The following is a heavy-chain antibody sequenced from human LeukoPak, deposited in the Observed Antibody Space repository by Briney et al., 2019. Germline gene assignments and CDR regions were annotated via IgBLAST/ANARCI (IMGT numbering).Heavy chain of an antibody. Sequence: SETLSLTCTVSGGSISSSTYYCSWIRQPPGKGLEWIGSIYYSGSPYYNPSLKSRVTISVDTSKNQFSLKLSSVTAADTAVYYCARSWEVRGISYFDYWGQGTLVTVSS. CDR3: ARSWEVRGISYFDY. J-gene: IGHJ4*02. CDR1: GGSISSSTYY. CDR2: IYYSGSP. D-gene: IGHD3-10*01. V-gene: IGHV4-39*07.